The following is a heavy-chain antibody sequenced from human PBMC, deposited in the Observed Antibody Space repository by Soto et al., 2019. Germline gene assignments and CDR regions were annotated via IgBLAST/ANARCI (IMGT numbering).Heavy chain of an antibody. CDR2: ISYDGSNK. CDR3: ASTFGGVIVNPTYFDY. CDR1: GFTFSSYG. J-gene: IGHJ4*02. V-gene: IGHV3-30*03. Sequence: QVQLVESGGGVVQPGRSLRLSCAASGFTFSSYGMHWVGQAPGKGLEWVAVISYDGSNKFYAGSVKGRFTISRDNSKNTLYLQMNSLRAEDTAVYYCASTFGGVIVNPTYFDYWGQGTLVTVSS. D-gene: IGHD3-16*02.